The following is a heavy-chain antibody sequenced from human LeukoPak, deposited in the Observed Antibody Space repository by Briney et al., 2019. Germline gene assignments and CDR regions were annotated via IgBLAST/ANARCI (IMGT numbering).Heavy chain of an antibody. CDR2: ISGSGGST. CDR1: GFTFSSYA. Sequence: GGSLRLSCAASGFTFSSYAMSWVRQAPGKGLEWVSAISGSGGSTYYADSVKGRFTISRDNSKNTLYLQMNSLRAEDTAVYYCAGAGDYYDSSGADDAFDIWGQGTMVTVSS. CDR3: AGAGDYYDSSGADDAFDI. D-gene: IGHD3-22*01. V-gene: IGHV3-23*01. J-gene: IGHJ3*02.